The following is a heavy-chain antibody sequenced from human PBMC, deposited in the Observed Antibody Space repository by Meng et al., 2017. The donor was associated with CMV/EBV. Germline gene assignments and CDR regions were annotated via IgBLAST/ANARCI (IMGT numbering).Heavy chain of an antibody. D-gene: IGHD1-7*01. Sequence: GPLRLSCTVSGGSISSYYWSWIRQPPGKGLEWIGYIYYSGSTNYNPSLKSRVTISVDTSKNQFSLKLSSVTAADTAVYYCARDRVDGITGTTSGYDYWGQGTLVTVSS. CDR1: GGSISSYY. CDR2: IYYSGST. J-gene: IGHJ4*02. CDR3: ARDRVDGITGTTSGYDY. V-gene: IGHV4-59*01.